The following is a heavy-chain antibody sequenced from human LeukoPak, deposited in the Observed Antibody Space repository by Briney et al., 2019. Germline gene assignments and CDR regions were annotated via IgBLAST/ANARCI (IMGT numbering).Heavy chain of an antibody. V-gene: IGHV4-59*01. Sequence: PSETLSLTCIVFGGSISSYYWSWIRQPPGKGLEWIGYIYYSGISNFNPSLKSRVTLSVDTSKNQFSLKLSSVTAADTAVYYCARVRNSGWPNDAFDIWGQGAMVTVSS. CDR1: GGSISSYY. CDR2: IYYSGIS. D-gene: IGHD6-19*01. J-gene: IGHJ3*02. CDR3: ARVRNSGWPNDAFDI.